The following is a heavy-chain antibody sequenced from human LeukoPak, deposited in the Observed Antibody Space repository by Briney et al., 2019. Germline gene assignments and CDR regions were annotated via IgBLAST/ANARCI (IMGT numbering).Heavy chain of an antibody. D-gene: IGHD3-10*01. CDR1: GFPFSDDW. Sequence: PGGSLRLSCAASGFPFSDDWMSWVRQPPGKGLEWVGRIKKKGDGGTTDYAAPVKGRFTISRDDSKNMLYLEMFNLKIEDTAVYYCTTVTMVRDYDYWGQGTQVTVSS. J-gene: IGHJ4*02. CDR2: IKKKGDGGTT. CDR3: TTVTMVRDYDY. V-gene: IGHV3-15*01.